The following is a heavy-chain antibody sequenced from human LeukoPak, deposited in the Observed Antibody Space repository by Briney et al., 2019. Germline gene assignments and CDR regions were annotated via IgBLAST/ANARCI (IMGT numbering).Heavy chain of an antibody. V-gene: IGHV3-23*01. Sequence: GGSLRLSCAASGFTFSSYAMSWVRQAPGKGLEWVSAISGSGGGTYYADSVKGRFTISRDNSKNTLYLQLNSLRAEDTAVYYCARDQTYGDYWYFDLWGRGTLVTVSS. CDR2: ISGSGGGT. CDR1: GFTFSSYA. CDR3: ARDQTYGDYWYFDL. D-gene: IGHD4-17*01. J-gene: IGHJ2*01.